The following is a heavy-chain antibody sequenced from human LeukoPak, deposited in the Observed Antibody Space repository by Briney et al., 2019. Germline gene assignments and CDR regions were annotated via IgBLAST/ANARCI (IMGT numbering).Heavy chain of an antibody. V-gene: IGHV3-72*01. CDR2: TRNKPNNYTT. CDR3: ARARKYSGYDCDY. CDR1: GLTFSDHY. D-gene: IGHD5-12*01. Sequence: GGSLRLACAAAGLTFSDHYMDSVRPAPGKGLWRVCRTRNKPNNYTTEYAASVECRFTISRADSNSALYLQMNSRKTKDTAVYYYARARKYSGYDCDYWGQGTLVTVSS. J-gene: IGHJ4*02.